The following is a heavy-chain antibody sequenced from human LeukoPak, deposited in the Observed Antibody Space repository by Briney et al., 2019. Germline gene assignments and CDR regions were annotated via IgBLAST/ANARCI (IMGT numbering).Heavy chain of an antibody. CDR1: GFTFSSYA. Sequence: GGSLRLSCAASGFTFSSYAMSWVRQAPGKGLEWVSAISGSGGSTYYADSVKGRFTISRDNSKNTLYLQVNSLRAEDTAVYYCAKDQFAGTSSPDYWGQGTLVTVSS. CDR2: ISGSGGST. J-gene: IGHJ4*02. D-gene: IGHD2-2*01. CDR3: AKDQFAGTSSPDY. V-gene: IGHV3-23*01.